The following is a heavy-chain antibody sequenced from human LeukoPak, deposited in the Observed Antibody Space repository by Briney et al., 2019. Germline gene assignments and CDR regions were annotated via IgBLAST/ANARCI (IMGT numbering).Heavy chain of an antibody. J-gene: IGHJ4*02. Sequence: SGGSLRLSCAASGFTFSSYAMHWVRQAPGKGLEWVANIKQDGSEKYYVDSVKGRFTISRDNAKNSLYLQMNSLRAEDTAVYYCAKDRGGSSWSLALDYWGQGTLVTVSS. CDR2: IKQDGSEK. V-gene: IGHV3-7*01. CDR3: AKDRGGSSWSLALDY. CDR1: GFTFSSYA. D-gene: IGHD6-13*01.